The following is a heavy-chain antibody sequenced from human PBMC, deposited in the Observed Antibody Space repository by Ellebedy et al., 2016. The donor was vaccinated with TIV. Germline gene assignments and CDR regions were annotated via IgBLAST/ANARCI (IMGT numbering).Heavy chain of an antibody. CDR2: TYYKSRWYN. Sequence: SQTLSLTCAISGDSVSSNSAAWNWIRQSPSRGLEWLGRTYYKSRWYNDYAVSVKSRLTINPDTSKNQFSLQLNSVTPEDTAVYYRARAQAPTYYYDSSGYWYFDYWGQGTLVTVSS. V-gene: IGHV6-1*01. CDR3: ARAQAPTYYYDSSGYWYFDY. CDR1: GDSVSSNSAA. J-gene: IGHJ4*02. D-gene: IGHD3-22*01.